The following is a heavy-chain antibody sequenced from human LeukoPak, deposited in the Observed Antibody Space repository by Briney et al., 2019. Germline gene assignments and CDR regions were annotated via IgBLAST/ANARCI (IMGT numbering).Heavy chain of an antibody. CDR2: SDGGGSST. D-gene: IGHD3-22*01. CDR1: GFTFSNYW. V-gene: IGHV3-74*01. Sequence: GGSLRLACAASGFTFSNYWMHWVRQVPGKGLVWVSRSDGGGSSTSYADSVKGRFSISRDNAKSILYLQMNSLRAEDTAVYYCARGPGSSGGAYVGDYWGHGTLVTVSS. J-gene: IGHJ4*01. CDR3: ARGPGSSGGAYVGDY.